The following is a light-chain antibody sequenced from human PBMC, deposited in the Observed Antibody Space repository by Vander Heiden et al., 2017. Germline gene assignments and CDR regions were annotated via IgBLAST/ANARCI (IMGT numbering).Light chain of an antibody. CDR1: QNIFNKY. V-gene: IGKV3-20*01. CDR3: QQYHSSLYT. J-gene: IGKJ2*01. Sequence: EIVLTQPPVTLALSPGEADTLASTASQNIFNKYVAWYQQKPGQPPRLLIYDGVTRATGVPDRFSGSGSGTDFTLTVSRLEPEDFAVYYCQQYHSSLYTFGHGTKVEIK. CDR2: DGV.